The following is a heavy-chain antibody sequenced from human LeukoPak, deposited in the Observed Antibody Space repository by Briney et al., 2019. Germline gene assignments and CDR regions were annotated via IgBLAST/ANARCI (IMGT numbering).Heavy chain of an antibody. D-gene: IGHD2-8*02. CDR1: GFTFSSYS. V-gene: IGHV3-48*01. Sequence: GGSLRLSCAASGFTFSSYSMNWVRQAPGKGLEWVSYISSSSTIYYADSVKGRFTISRDNAKNSLYLQMNSLRAEDTAVYYCARGTATPGFDYWGQGTLVTVSS. CDR3: ARGTATPGFDY. J-gene: IGHJ4*02. CDR2: ISSSSTI.